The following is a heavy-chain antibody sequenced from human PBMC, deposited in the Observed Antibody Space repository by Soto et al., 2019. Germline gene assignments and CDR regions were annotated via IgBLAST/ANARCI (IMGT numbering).Heavy chain of an antibody. Sequence: GSLRLSCAASGFTFSSYWMHWVRQAPGKGLVWVSRINSDGSSTSYADSVKGRFTISRDNAKNTLYLQMNSLRAEDTAVYYCASPHVNWHPSLLGYWGQGTLVTVSS. D-gene: IGHD1-1*01. CDR1: GFTFSSYW. CDR3: ASPHVNWHPSLLGY. CDR2: INSDGSST. V-gene: IGHV3-74*01. J-gene: IGHJ4*02.